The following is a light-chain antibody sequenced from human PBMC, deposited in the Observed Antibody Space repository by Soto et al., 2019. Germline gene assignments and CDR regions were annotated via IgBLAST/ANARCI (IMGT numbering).Light chain of an antibody. Sequence: ETVMTQSPATLSVSPGERATLSCRASQSISSNLAWFQQKPGQAPRLLIYDASTMATCFPARFSGSGSGTEFTLTISSLQSEDFAVYYCQQYNNWPLTFGGGNKVELK. J-gene: IGKJ4*01. CDR1: QSISSN. CDR2: DAS. CDR3: QQYNNWPLT. V-gene: IGKV3-15*01.